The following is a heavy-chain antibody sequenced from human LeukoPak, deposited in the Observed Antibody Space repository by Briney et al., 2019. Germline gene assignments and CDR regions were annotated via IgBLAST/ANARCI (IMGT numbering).Heavy chain of an antibody. V-gene: IGHV4-59*01. CDR1: GGCISSYY. CDR3: ARWYYDSSGYRYFDY. D-gene: IGHD3-22*01. Sequence: SETLSLTCTVSGGCISSYYWNWIRQPPGKGLEWMGYIYYGGSTNYNPSLKSRVTISIDTSKNQFSLKLSSVTAADTAVYYCARWYYDSSGYRYFDYWGQGILVTVSS. CDR2: IYYGGST. J-gene: IGHJ4*02.